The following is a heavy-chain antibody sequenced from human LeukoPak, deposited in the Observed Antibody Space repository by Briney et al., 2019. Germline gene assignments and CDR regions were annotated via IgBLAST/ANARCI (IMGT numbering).Heavy chain of an antibody. CDR2: IYYSGST. V-gene: IGHV4-31*03. D-gene: IGHD4-23*01. CDR3: ARDGKQHLARFYFDY. J-gene: IGHJ4*02. Sequence: PSETLSLTCTVSGGSISSGGYYWSWIRQHPGKGLEWIGYIYYSGSTYYNPSLKSRVTISVDTSKNQFSLKLSSVTAADTALYYCARDGKQHLARFYFDYWGQGALVTVSS. CDR1: GGSISSGGYY.